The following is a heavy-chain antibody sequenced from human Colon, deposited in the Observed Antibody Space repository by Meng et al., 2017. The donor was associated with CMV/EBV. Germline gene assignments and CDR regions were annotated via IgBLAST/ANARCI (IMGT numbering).Heavy chain of an antibody. CDR3: ARGSTGFYYGMDV. CDR2: IKQDGSER. J-gene: IGHJ6*02. V-gene: IGHV3-7*01. D-gene: IGHD2-2*01. CDR1: GFTVSSNW. Sequence: GESLKISCAASGFTVSSNWMSWVRQAPGKGLEWVANIKQDGSERYYVNSVKGRFTISRDNAKNSLYLQMNSLRADDTAVYYCARGSTGFYYGMDVWGQGTTVTVSS.